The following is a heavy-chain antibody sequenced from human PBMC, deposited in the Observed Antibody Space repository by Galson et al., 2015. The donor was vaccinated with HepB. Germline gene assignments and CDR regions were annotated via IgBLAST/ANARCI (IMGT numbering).Heavy chain of an antibody. CDR1: GGSISGFY. Sequence: SETLSLTCTVSGGSISGFYWSWIRQPPGKGLEWIGYIYYTGSTDYNPSLKSRVTISVDTSKNQFSLKLSSVTAADTAVYYCARRYSSSWYDAFDIWGQGTMVTVSS. D-gene: IGHD6-13*01. CDR2: IYYTGST. CDR3: ARRYSSSWYDAFDI. J-gene: IGHJ3*02. V-gene: IGHV4-59*08.